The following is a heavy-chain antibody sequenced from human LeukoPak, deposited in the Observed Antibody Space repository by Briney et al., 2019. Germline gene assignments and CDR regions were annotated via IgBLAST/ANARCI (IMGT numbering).Heavy chain of an antibody. CDR3: ARYNDYGDSRYGMDV. Sequence: GESLKISCKGSGYSFTSYWIGWVRQMPGKGLGWMGIIYPGDSDTRYSPSFQGQVTISADKSISTAYLQWSSLKASDTAMYYCARYNDYGDSRYGMDVWGQGTTVTVSS. CDR2: IYPGDSDT. J-gene: IGHJ6*02. D-gene: IGHD4-17*01. CDR1: GYSFTSYW. V-gene: IGHV5-51*01.